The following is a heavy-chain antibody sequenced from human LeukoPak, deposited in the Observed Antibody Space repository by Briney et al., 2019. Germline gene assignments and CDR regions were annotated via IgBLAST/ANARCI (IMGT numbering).Heavy chain of an antibody. CDR2: IRSKAYGGTT. Sequence: GGSLRLSCTASGFTFGDYAMTWVRQAPGKGLEWVGFIRSKAYGGTTEYAASVKGRFTISRDDSKSIAYLQMNSLKTEDTAVYYCTREGGDGDYWGQGTLVTVSS. V-gene: IGHV3-49*04. D-gene: IGHD4-17*01. CDR1: GFTFGDYA. CDR3: TREGGDGDY. J-gene: IGHJ4*02.